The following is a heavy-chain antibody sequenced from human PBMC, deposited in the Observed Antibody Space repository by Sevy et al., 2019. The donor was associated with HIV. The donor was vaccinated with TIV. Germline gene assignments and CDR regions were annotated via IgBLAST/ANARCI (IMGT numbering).Heavy chain of an antibody. D-gene: IGHD3-22*01. V-gene: IGHV3-48*03. CDR1: GFTFSSYE. J-gene: IGHJ4*02. CDR3: ARGPHYYYDSSAFFEY. Sequence: GGSLRLSCTAAGFTFSSYEMNWVRQAPGKGLEWVSSIVNSGRTVYYADSVKGRFTISRDNAKNSLFLQMNSLRAEDTAVCYCARGPHYYYDSSAFFEYWGQGTLVTVSS. CDR2: IVNSGRTV.